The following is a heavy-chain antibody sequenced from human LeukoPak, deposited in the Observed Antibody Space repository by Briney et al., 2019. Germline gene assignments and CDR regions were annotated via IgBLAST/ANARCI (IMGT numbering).Heavy chain of an antibody. V-gene: IGHV3-9*01. J-gene: IGHJ4*02. CDR1: GFTFDDYA. D-gene: IGHD5-12*01. Sequence: GGSLRLSCAASGFTFDDYAMHWVRQAPGKGLEWVSGISWNSGSIGYADSVKGRFTISRDNAKNSLYLQMNSLRAEDTALYYCAKRALRGYSGYDLDYWGQGTLVTVSS. CDR2: ISWNSGSI. CDR3: AKRALRGYSGYDLDY.